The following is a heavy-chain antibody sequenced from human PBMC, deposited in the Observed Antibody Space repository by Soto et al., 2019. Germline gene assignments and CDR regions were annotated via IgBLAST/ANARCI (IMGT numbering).Heavy chain of an antibody. CDR1: GFTFSSYA. D-gene: IGHD3-22*01. CDR3: AKELSGYPYFQH. V-gene: IGHV3-23*01. J-gene: IGHJ1*01. CDR2: ISGSGGST. Sequence: GGSLRLSCASSGFTFSSYAMSLVRQAPGKGLEWVSAISGSGGSTYYADSVKGRFTISRDNSKNTLYLQMNSLRAEDTAVYYCAKELSGYPYFQHWGQGTLVTVSS.